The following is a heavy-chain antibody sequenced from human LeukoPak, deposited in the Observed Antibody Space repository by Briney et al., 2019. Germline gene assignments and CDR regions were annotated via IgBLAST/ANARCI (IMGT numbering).Heavy chain of an antibody. D-gene: IGHD5-24*01. CDR3: ARGLEMENNWFDP. J-gene: IGHJ5*02. CDR2: INHSGST. CDR1: GFTFSSYA. Sequence: GSVRLSCAASGFTFSSYAMSWVRQPPGKGLEWIGEINHSGSTNYNPSLKSRVTISVDTSKNQFSLKLSSVTAADTAVYYCARGLEMENNWFDPWGQGTLVTVSS. V-gene: IGHV4-34*01.